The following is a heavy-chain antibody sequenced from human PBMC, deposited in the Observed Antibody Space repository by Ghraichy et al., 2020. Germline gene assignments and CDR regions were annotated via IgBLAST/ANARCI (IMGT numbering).Heavy chain of an antibody. CDR3: ARDSLATIIQRAEPAY. V-gene: IGHV3-30*04. CDR2: ISNDGINK. J-gene: IGHJ4*02. Sequence: GGSLRLSCAASGFTFSSYAMHWVRQAPGKGLEWVAAISNDGINKYYADSVKGRFTISRDNSKNKLYLQMNSLRAEDTAVYYCARDSLATIIQRAEPAYWGQGTLVTVSS. D-gene: IGHD5-24*01. CDR1: GFTFSSYA.